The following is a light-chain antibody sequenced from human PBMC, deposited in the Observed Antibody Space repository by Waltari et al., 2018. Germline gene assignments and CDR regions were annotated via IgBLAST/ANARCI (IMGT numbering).Light chain of an antibody. Sequence: QSALTQPASVSGSPVQSITISCTGTSRDVGNYKRVSWYQQHPGKAPKLMIYAVSKRPSGVSDRFSGSEAGDMASLTISGLQPEDEAEYFCSSYAGSSKGVFGGGTKVTVL. J-gene: IGLJ2*01. CDR1: SRDVGNYKR. V-gene: IGLV2-23*02. CDR2: AVS. CDR3: SSYAGSSKGV.